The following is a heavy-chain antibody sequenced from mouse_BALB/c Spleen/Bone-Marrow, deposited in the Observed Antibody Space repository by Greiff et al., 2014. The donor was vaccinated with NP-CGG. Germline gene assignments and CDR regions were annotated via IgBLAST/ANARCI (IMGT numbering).Heavy chain of an antibody. CDR2: INPNNGGT. CDR3: TRGRTWDFDY. CDR1: GYTFTTYY. V-gene: IGHV1S81*02. J-gene: IGHJ2*01. Sequence: SGAELVKPGTSVKLSCKASGYTFTTYYMYWVKQRPGQGLEWIGEINPNNGGTNFKEKFKSKATLTVDKSSSTAYTQLSSLTSEDSAVYYCTRGRTWDFDYWGQGTTLTVSS. D-gene: IGHD4-1*01.